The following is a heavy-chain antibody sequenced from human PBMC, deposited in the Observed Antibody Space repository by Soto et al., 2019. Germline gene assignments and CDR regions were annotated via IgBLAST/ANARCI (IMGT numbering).Heavy chain of an antibody. CDR2: ISGSGGST. V-gene: IGHV3-23*01. CDR1: GFTFSSYA. CDR3: AKDHCSGGSCYSGHAFDI. D-gene: IGHD2-15*01. Sequence: EVQLLESGGGLVQPGGSLRLSCAASGFTFSSYAMSWVRQAPGKGLEWVSAISGSGGSTYYADSVKGRFTISRDNSKNTLYLQMNSPRAEDTAVYYCAKDHCSGGSCYSGHAFDIWGQGTMVTVSS. J-gene: IGHJ3*02.